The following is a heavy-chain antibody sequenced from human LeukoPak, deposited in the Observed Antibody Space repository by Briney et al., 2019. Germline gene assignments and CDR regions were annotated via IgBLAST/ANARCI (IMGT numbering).Heavy chain of an antibody. V-gene: IGHV4-38-2*02. J-gene: IGHJ3*02. D-gene: IGHD3-22*01. CDR2: IYHSGRT. Sequence: SETLSLTCTVSGYSITSGFYWGWVRQPPGKGLEWIGSIYHSGRTYYNSSLKSRVTISVGTSKKQFSLKLTSVTAADTALYYCARANYYDSSGYSRGAFDIWGPGTMVTVSS. CDR1: GYSITSGFY. CDR3: ARANYYDSSGYSRGAFDI.